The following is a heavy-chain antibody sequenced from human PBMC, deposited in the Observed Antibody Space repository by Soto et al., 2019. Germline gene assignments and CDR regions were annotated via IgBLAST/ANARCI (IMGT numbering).Heavy chain of an antibody. D-gene: IGHD1-1*01. V-gene: IGHV1-18*01. CDR2: ISAHNGNT. Sequence: QVHLVQSGAEVKKPGASVKVSCKGSGYTFTSYGITWERQAPGQGLEWMGWISAHNGNTDYAQKLQGRVTVTRDTSTSTAYMVLRSLRSDDTAVYYCARGRYGDYWGQGALVTVSS. CDR3: ARGRYGDY. CDR1: GYTFTSYG. J-gene: IGHJ4*02.